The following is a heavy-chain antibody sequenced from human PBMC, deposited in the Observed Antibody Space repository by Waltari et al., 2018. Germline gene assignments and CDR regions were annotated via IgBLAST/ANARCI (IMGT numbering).Heavy chain of an antibody. CDR1: GSSFSNAG. CDR3: ARHINYARDY. J-gene: IGHJ4*01. Sequence: EVQLVESGGGWVQPGGSLRLPCADSGSSFSNAGMCWVRQAPGKGLEWVASIKPDGIEKTYVDSVKGRFTISRDNDENSLYLQMDSLRAEDTAVYYCARHINYARDYWGHGTLVTVSS. D-gene: IGHD2-2*01. V-gene: IGHV3-7*01. CDR2: IKPDGIEK.